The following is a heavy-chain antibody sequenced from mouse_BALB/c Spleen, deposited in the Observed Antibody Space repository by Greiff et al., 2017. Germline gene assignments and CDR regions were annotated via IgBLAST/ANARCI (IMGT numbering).Heavy chain of an antibody. D-gene: IGHD3-2*01. CDR1: GYAFTNYL. Sequence: QVHVKQSGAELVRPGTSVKVSCKASGYAFTNYLIEWVKQRPGQGLEWIGVINPGSGGTNYNEKFKGKATLTADKSSSTAYMQLSSLTSDDSAVYFCAREQTARATSYAMDYWGQGTSVTVAA. CDR2: INPGSGGT. CDR3: AREQTARATSYAMDY. J-gene: IGHJ4*01. V-gene: IGHV1-54*01.